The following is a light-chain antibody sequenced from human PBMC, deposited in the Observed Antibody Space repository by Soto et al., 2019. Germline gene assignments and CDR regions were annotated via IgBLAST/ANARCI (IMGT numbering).Light chain of an antibody. CDR3: ATWDDSLNGYV. CDR1: GSNIGSNS. Sequence: QSALTQPPSASGTPGQRVTISCSGSGSNIGSNSVYWYQQLPGTAPKLLIYRNNQRPSGVPDRFSGSKSGTSASLAISGLRSEDEADYYCATWDDSLNGYVFGIGTKVTVL. V-gene: IGLV1-47*01. CDR2: RNN. J-gene: IGLJ1*01.